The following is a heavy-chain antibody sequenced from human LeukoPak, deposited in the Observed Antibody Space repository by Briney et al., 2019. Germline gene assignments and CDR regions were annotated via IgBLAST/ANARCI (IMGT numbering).Heavy chain of an antibody. D-gene: IGHD3-16*01. J-gene: IGHJ4*02. CDR2: ISAYNGNT. CDR1: GYTFTSYG. V-gene: IGHV1-18*01. Sequence: GASVTVSCKASGYTFTSYGISWVRQAPGQGLEWMGWISAYNGNTNYAQKLQGRVTMTTDTSTSTACMELRSLRSDDTAVYYCARDRTLWYFDYWGQGTLVTVSS. CDR3: ARDRTLWYFDY.